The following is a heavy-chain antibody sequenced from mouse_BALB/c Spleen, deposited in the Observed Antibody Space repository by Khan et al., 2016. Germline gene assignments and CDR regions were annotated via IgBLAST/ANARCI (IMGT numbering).Heavy chain of an antibody. D-gene: IGHD1-1*01. V-gene: IGHV5-6-5*01. CDR1: GFTFSSYA. J-gene: IGHJ1*01. CDR2: ISSGGTT. CDR3: ASGHIYYYGSNYYWYFDV. Sequence: EVELVESGGGLVKPGGSLKLSCAASGFTFSSYAMSWIRQTPEKRLEWVASISSGGTTYYPDSVKGRFTISRDNAGNILYLQMSSLTSEDTAMYYCASGHIYYYGSNYYWYFDVWGAGTTVTVSS.